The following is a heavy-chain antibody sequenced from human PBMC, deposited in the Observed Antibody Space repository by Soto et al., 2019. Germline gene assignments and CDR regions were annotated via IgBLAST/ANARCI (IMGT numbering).Heavy chain of an antibody. D-gene: IGHD3-22*01. CDR1: GFTFRGYG. CDR3: AKSVRYYDSSGYYPLDY. V-gene: IGHV3-30*18. Sequence: PGGSLRLSCAVAGFTFRGYGMHWVRQAPGKGLEWVAVISYDGNNKYYADSVKGRFTISRDNSGNTLDLQMNSLRVEDTAVYYCAKSVRYYDSSGYYPLDYWGQGTVVTVSS. CDR2: ISYDGNNK. J-gene: IGHJ4*02.